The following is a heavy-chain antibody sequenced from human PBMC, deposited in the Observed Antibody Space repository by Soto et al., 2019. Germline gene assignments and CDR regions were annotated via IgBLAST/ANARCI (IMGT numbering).Heavy chain of an antibody. Sequence: QVQLVQSGAEVKKPGASVKVSCKASGYTFTGYYMHWVRQAPGQGLEWMGWINPNSGGTNYAQKFQGWVTMTRYTPSRTADMELSTLRSDDTAVYYCAIDVTMVRGPLWYFDLWGPGNLVTVSS. D-gene: IGHD3-10*01. CDR1: GYTFTGYY. V-gene: IGHV1-2*04. J-gene: IGHJ2*01. CDR3: AIDVTMVRGPLWYFDL. CDR2: INPNSGGT.